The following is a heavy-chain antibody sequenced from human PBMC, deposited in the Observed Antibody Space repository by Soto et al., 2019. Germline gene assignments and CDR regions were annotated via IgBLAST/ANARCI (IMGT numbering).Heavy chain of an antibody. V-gene: IGHV1-2*04. J-gene: IGHJ6*02. Sequence: ASVKVSCKASGYTFTGYYMHWVRQAPGQGLEWMGWINPNSGGTNYAQKFQGWVTMTRDTSISTAYMELSRLRSDDTAVYYCARVLAAAGTSVPYYGMDVWGQGTTVTVSS. CDR3: ARVLAAAGTSVPYYGMDV. D-gene: IGHD6-13*01. CDR2: INPNSGGT. CDR1: GYTFTGYY.